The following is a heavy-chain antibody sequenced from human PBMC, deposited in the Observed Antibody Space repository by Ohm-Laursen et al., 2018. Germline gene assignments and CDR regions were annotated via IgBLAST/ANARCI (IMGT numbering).Heavy chain of an antibody. CDR1: GYTFTGYY. CDR3: ARDWALGELSLYYYFDY. D-gene: IGHD3-16*02. CDR2: INPNSGGT. V-gene: IGHV1-2*02. Sequence: GASVKVSCKASGYTFTGYYMHWVRQAPGQGLEWMGWINPNSGGTNYAQKFQGRVTMTRDTSISTAYMELSRLRSDDTAVYYCARDWALGELSLYYYFDYWGQGTLVTVSS. J-gene: IGHJ4*02.